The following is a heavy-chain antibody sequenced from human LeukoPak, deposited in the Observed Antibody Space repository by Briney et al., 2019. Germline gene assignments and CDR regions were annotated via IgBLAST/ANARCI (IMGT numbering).Heavy chain of an antibody. V-gene: IGHV7-4-1*02. D-gene: IGHD3-9*01. CDR3: ARREFSRYYDILTGPRLLAFDI. Sequence: GASVKVSCKASGYSFTSYAMNWVRQAPGQGLEWMGWINTNTGNPTYAQDFTGRFVFSLDTSVSTAYLQISSLKAEDTAVYYCARREFSRYYDILTGPRLLAFDIWGQGTLVTVSS. CDR1: GYSFTSYA. J-gene: IGHJ3*02. CDR2: INTNTGNP.